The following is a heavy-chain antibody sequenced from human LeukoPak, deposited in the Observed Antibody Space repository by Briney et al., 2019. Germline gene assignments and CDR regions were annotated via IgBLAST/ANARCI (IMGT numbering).Heavy chain of an antibody. CDR2: INPSGGT. V-gene: IGHV4-34*01. CDR1: GGSFSDYS. D-gene: IGHD5-18*01. J-gene: IGHJ6*03. Sequence: SETLSLTCAVYGGSFSDYSWSWIRQPPGKGLEWIGEINPSGGTNHNPSLMKRGSMSVDTSKNQISLRVSSVTAADTAVYYCARVGYSYSINDWSRTGLGAYATKHYYYMDVWGKGTTVTVSS. CDR3: ARVGYSYSINDWSRTGLGAYATKHYYYMDV.